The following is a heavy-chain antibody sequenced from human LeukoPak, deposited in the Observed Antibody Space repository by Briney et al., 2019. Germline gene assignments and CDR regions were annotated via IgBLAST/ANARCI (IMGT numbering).Heavy chain of an antibody. D-gene: IGHD1-26*01. Sequence: PGGSLRLSCAASGFTFSSYAMSWVRRAPGKGLEWVSAISGSGGSTYYADSVKGRFTIPRDNSKNTLYLQMNSLRAEDTAVYYCAKDGGIVGATTSYFDYWGQGTLVTVSS. CDR1: GFTFSSYA. CDR3: AKDGGIVGATTSYFDY. CDR2: ISGSGGST. V-gene: IGHV3-23*01. J-gene: IGHJ4*02.